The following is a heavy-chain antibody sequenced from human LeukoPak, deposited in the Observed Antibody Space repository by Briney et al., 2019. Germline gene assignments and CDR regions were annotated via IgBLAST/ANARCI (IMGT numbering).Heavy chain of an antibody. V-gene: IGHV1-24*01. CDR2: FDPEDGET. CDR1: GYIFTEIP. Sequence: ASVKVSCKVSGYIFTEIPMHWVRQAPGKGLEWMGGFDPEDGETIYTQKFQGRVTTTEDTSTDTAYMELSSLRSEDTAVYYCATPMGRGSVPTFNYWGQGTLVTVSS. D-gene: IGHD3-16*01. CDR3: ATPMGRGSVPTFNY. J-gene: IGHJ4*02.